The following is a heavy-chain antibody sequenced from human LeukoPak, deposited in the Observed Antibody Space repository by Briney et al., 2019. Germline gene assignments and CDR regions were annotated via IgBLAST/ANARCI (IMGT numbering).Heavy chain of an antibody. J-gene: IGHJ4*02. Sequence: GGSLRLACAAYGLTFSSYAMSWVRQAPGSGLEWVSAISGRGGRTYYADSVKGRFTISRDNSKNTLYLQMNSLRAEDTAVYYCAKGRDYDFWSGYYSEHDPGYFDYWGQGTLVTVPS. CDR3: AKGRDYDFWSGYYSEHDPGYFDY. CDR2: ISGRGGRT. CDR1: GLTFSSYA. V-gene: IGHV3-23*01. D-gene: IGHD3-3*01.